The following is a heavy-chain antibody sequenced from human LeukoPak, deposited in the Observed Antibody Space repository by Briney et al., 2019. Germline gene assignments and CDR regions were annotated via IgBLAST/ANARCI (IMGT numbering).Heavy chain of an antibody. J-gene: IGHJ3*02. CDR1: GASISTYY. CDR2: IYYSGST. D-gene: IGHD3-9*01. V-gene: IGHV4-59*12. Sequence: KPSETLSLTCTVSGASISTYYWSWIRQPPGKGLDWIGYIYYSGSTSYNPSFKSRVTISPDTSKNQFSLKLSSVTAADTAVYYCARALNPYYDILTGGDAFDIWGQGTMVTVSS. CDR3: ARALNPYYDILTGGDAFDI.